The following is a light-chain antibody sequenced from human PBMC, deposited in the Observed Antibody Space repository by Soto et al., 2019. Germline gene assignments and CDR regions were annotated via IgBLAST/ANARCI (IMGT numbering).Light chain of an antibody. V-gene: IGLV2-14*01. CDR3: SSYTSSSTLVL. CDR2: DVS. CDR1: SSDVGGYNY. J-gene: IGLJ2*01. Sequence: QSVLTQPDSVSGSPGQSITISCTGTSSDVGGYNYVSWYQQHPGKAPKLMIYDVSNRPSGVSNRFSGSKSGNTAALTISGLHAEDEADDYCSSYTSSSTLVLFGGVTKRTV.